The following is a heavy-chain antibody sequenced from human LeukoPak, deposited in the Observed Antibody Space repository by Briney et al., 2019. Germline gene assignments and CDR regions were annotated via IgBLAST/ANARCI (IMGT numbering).Heavy chain of an antibody. V-gene: IGHV3-23*01. Sequence: PGGSLRLSCAASGLTFSSYAMSWVRQAPGKGLEWVSAISGRGGSTYYADSVKGRFTISRDNSKNTLYLQMNSLRAEDTAVYYCAKGSELLWFGELLYGFDYRGQGTLVTVSS. D-gene: IGHD3-10*01. J-gene: IGHJ4*02. CDR1: GLTFSSYA. CDR2: ISGRGGST. CDR3: AKGSELLWFGELLYGFDY.